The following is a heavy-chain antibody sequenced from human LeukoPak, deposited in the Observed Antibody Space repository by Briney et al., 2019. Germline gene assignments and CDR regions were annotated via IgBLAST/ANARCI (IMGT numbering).Heavy chain of an antibody. V-gene: IGHV4-59*12. CDR1: GGSISSYY. J-gene: IGHJ4*02. D-gene: IGHD2-15*01. Sequence: PSETLSLTCTVSGGSISSYYWSWIRQPPGKGLEWIGYIYYSGSTNYNPSLKSRVTISVDTSKNQFSLKLSSVTAADTAVYYCAREDIVVVVAANFDYWGQGTLVTVSS. CDR3: AREDIVVVVAANFDY. CDR2: IYYSGST.